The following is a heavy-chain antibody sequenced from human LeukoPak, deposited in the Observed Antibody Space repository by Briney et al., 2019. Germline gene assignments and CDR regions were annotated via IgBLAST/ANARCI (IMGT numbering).Heavy chain of an antibody. CDR1: GFTFSSYA. V-gene: IGHV3-23*01. D-gene: IGHD3-10*01. J-gene: IGHJ4*02. Sequence: GGSLRLSCAASGFTFSSYAMSWVRQAPGKGLEWVSAISGSGGSTYYADSVKGRSTISRDDSKNTLYLQMNSLRAEDTAVYYCAKDTYYYGSGSPGDYWGQGTLVTVSS. CDR2: ISGSGGST. CDR3: AKDTYYYGSGSPGDY.